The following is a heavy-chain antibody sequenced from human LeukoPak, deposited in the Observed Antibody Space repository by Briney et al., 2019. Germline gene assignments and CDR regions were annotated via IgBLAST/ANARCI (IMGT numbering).Heavy chain of an antibody. CDR3: ARGLDRGIAAAP. V-gene: IGHV1-8*01. J-gene: IGHJ5*02. CDR1: GCTFTSYD. Sequence: GATVEVSCKASGCTFTSYDINWVRQATGQGLEWMGWMNPNSGNTGYAQKFQGRVTMTRNTSISTAYMELSSLRSEDTAVYYCARGLDRGIAAAPWGQGTLVTVSS. D-gene: IGHD6-13*01. CDR2: MNPNSGNT.